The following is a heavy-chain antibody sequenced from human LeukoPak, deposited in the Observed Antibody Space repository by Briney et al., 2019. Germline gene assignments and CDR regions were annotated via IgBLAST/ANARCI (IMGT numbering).Heavy chain of an antibody. CDR3: ARDVEQYCSRASCPYFDH. CDR1: GFTFSTFW. Sequence: GGSLRLSCAASGFTFSTFWMSWVRQAPGKGLEWVANIKEDGSVKNYVDSVKGRFTISRDNGKNSLFLLMNSLRAEDTAVYYCARDVEQYCSRASCPYFDHWGQGALVTVSS. CDR2: IKEDGSVK. D-gene: IGHD2-2*01. V-gene: IGHV3-7*01. J-gene: IGHJ4*02.